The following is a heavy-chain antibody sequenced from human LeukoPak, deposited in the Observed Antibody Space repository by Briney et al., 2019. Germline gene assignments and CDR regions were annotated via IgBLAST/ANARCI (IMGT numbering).Heavy chain of an antibody. J-gene: IGHJ4*02. D-gene: IGHD6-13*01. Sequence: SETLSLTCTVSGGSISSYYWSWIRRPPGKGLEWIGYIYYSGTTNYNPSLKSRVTISVDTSKNQFSLKLSSVTAADTAVYYCARGVYIAAAQYAYWGQGTLVTVSS. V-gene: IGHV4-59*01. CDR1: GGSISSYY. CDR2: IYYSGTT. CDR3: ARGVYIAAAQYAY.